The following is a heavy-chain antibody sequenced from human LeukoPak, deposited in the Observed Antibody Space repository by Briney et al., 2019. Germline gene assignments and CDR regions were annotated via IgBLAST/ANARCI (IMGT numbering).Heavy chain of an antibody. CDR2: ISHSGATT. J-gene: IGHJ4*02. Sequence: GGSLRLSCAASGFTLSSYAMTWVRQAPGKGLEWVSNISHSGATTYYADSVKGRFTISRDNSKNTLYLQMSSLRAEDTAVYFCASFHYYGSGAYYLSYWGQGTLVTVSS. V-gene: IGHV3-23*01. CDR3: ASFHYYGSGAYYLSY. D-gene: IGHD3-10*01. CDR1: GFTLSSYA.